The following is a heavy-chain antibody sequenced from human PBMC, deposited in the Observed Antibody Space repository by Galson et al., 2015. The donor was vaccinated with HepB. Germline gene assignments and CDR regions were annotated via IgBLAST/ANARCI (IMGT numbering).Heavy chain of an antibody. J-gene: IGHJ4*02. Sequence: PALVKPTPPLTLTCTFSGFSLSTSGVGVGWIRPPPGKALEWLALIYWDDDKRYNPSLKSRLTITKYTSKNQVVLTMTDMDPVDTATYYCAHRCRDYSGSGSLDYWGQGTLVTVSS. CDR1: GFSLSTSGVG. V-gene: IGHV2-5*02. D-gene: IGHD3-10*01. CDR3: AHRCRDYSGSGSLDY. CDR2: IYWDDDK.